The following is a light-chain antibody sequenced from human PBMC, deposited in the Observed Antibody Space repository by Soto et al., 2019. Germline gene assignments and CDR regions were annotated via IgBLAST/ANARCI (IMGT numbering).Light chain of an antibody. CDR3: CSYAGTYTPVV. V-gene: IGLV2-11*01. Sequence: QSVLTQPRSVSGSPGQSVAISCTGTSSDVGTYKYVSWYQQHPGKAPKLIIYDVTERPSGVPDRFSASKSGNTASLTISGLQTEDEADDYCCSYAGTYTPVVFGGGTQLTVL. CDR2: DVT. CDR1: SSDVGTYKY. J-gene: IGLJ2*01.